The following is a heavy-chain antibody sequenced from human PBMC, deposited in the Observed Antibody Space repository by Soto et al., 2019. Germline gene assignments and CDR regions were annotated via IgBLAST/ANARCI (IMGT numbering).Heavy chain of an antibody. CDR3: ARDSTTWFPYYGIDV. Sequence: SETLSLTCTVSGDSLDYYDWSWLRQPPGKGLEWIGDVSDSGRTNYNPSLRSRVTISVDTSKNQFSLKLNSVTAADTAVYYCARDSTTWFPYYGIDVWGQGTTVTVSS. CDR2: VSDSGRT. J-gene: IGHJ6*02. D-gene: IGHD2-2*01. CDR1: GDSLDYYD. V-gene: IGHV4-59*01.